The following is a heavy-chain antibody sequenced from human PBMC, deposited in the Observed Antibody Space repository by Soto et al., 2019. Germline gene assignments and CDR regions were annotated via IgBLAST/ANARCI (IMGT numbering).Heavy chain of an antibody. V-gene: IGHV3-23*01. J-gene: IGHJ6*02. Sequence: SGGSLRLSCAASGFTFNNYAMSWVRQAPGKGLEWVSAIGGSGDWTYYADSVKGRFTISRDNSKNTLYLQMNSLRAEDTAVYYCARTAQYSSSWRPYYYYGMDVWGQGTTVTVS. CDR2: IGGSGDWT. CDR1: GFTFNNYA. D-gene: IGHD6-13*01. CDR3: ARTAQYSSSWRPYYYYGMDV.